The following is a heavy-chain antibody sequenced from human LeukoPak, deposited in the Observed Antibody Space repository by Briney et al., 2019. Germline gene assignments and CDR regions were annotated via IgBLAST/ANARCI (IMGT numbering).Heavy chain of an antibody. CDR3: ARAWWIQLWYTVVY. CDR2: ISYDGSNK. CDR1: GFTFSSYA. V-gene: IGHV3-30*04. J-gene: IGHJ4*02. D-gene: IGHD5-18*01. Sequence: GGSLRLSCAASGFTFSSYAMHWVRQAPGKGLEWVAVISYDGSNKYYADSVKGRFTISRDNSKNTLYLQMNSLRAEDTAVYYCARAWWIQLWYTVVYWGQGTLVTVSS.